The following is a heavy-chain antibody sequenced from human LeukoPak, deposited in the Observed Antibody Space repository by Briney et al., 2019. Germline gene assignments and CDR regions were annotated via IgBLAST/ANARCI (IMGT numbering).Heavy chain of an antibody. Sequence: GGSLTLSCAVSGFTFSSYEMNWVRQAPGKGLEWVSYISSSGSTIYYADSVKGRFTISRDNAKNSLYLQMNSLRAEDTAVYYCARDPYYGDYVVWGQGTLVTVFS. CDR1: GFTFSSYE. CDR3: ARDPYYGDYVV. D-gene: IGHD4-17*01. CDR2: ISSSGSTI. J-gene: IGHJ4*02. V-gene: IGHV3-48*03.